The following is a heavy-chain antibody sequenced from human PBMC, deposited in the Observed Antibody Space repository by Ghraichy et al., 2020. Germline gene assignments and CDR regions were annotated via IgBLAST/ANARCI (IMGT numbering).Heavy chain of an antibody. V-gene: IGHV4-59*02. CDR2: MYHTGST. J-gene: IGHJ4*02. CDR1: GGSVISYY. Sequence: SETLSLTCTVSGGSVISYYWSWIRQPPGRGLEWIGYMYHTGSTTCNPSLKSRVDISLDTSKNQFSLKLTSVTAADKAIYYCARGLRSSSSQATTFDYWGPGTLVTVSS. CDR3: ARGLRSSSSQATTFDY. D-gene: IGHD6-6*01.